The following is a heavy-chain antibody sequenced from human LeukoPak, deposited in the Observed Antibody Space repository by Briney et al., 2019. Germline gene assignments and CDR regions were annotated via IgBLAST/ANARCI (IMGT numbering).Heavy chain of an antibody. Sequence: ASVQVSCKASGYCFTDYYMHWVRQAPGQGVQWMGWINPNSGGKKYEHKFQGRVTMIRDTSISTAYMELRRLGTADTAVVYWWRAGATTGPDWYFDLWGRGPVVSVPS. CDR2: INPNSGGK. J-gene: IGHJ2*01. D-gene: IGHD1-1*01. V-gene: IGHV1-2*02. CDR1: GYCFTDYY. CDR3: WRAGATTGPDWYFDL.